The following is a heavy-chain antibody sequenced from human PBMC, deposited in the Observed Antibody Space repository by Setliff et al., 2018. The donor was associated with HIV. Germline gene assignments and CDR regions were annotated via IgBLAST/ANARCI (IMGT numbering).Heavy chain of an antibody. CDR2: IIPIIATT. V-gene: IGHV1-69*13. D-gene: IGHD6-19*01. Sequence: ASVKVSCKASGYTFTSYDINWVRQATGQGLEWMGGIIPIIATTNYAQKFQDRVTITADEFTNTAYMEVSSLRSEDTAVYYCARNGPHGSGWYNYFDFWGQGTLVTVSS. J-gene: IGHJ4*02. CDR1: GYTFTSYD. CDR3: ARNGPHGSGWYNYFDF.